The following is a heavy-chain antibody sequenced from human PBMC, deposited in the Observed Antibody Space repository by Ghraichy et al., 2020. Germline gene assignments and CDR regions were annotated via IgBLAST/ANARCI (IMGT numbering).Heavy chain of an antibody. J-gene: IGHJ6*02. Sequence: ETLPLTCTVSGGSISSSSYYWGWIRQPPGKGLEWIASIYYSGSTYYNPSLKSRVTISVDTSKNQFSLKLSSVTAADTAVYYCARHSRAAVGNIYFYYGMDVWGQGTTVTVSS. D-gene: IGHD6-13*01. V-gene: IGHV4-39*01. CDR3: ARHSRAAVGNIYFYYGMDV. CDR2: IYYSGST. CDR1: GGSISSSSYY.